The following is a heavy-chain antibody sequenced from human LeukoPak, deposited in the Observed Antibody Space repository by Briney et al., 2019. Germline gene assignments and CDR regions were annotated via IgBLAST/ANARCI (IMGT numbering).Heavy chain of an antibody. J-gene: IGHJ6*04. D-gene: IGHD3-10*01. CDR1: GGSLSSGGYY. V-gene: IGHV4-31*01. CDR2: IYYNVST. CDR3: ASGRGCSLYYGMDV. Sequence: SETLSLTCTVSGGSLSSGGYYWSWIRQHPGKGLEWLGYIYYNVSTYYNPSLKSQVTITVDTSKNQLSLNLCSVTAADSGVCCCASGRGCSLYYGMDVWGKGTTVTVSS.